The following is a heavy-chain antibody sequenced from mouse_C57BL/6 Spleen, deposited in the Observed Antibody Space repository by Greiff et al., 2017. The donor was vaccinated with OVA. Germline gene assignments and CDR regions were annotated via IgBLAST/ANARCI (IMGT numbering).Heavy chain of an antibody. Sequence: EVQGVESGPELVKPGASVKMSCKASGYTFTDYNMHWVKQSHGKSLEWIGYINPNNGGTSYNQKFKGKATLTVNKSSSTAYMELRSLTSEDSAVYYCALYGSSLAYWGQGTLVTVSA. CDR3: ALYGSSLAY. D-gene: IGHD1-1*01. V-gene: IGHV1-22*01. CDR2: INPNNGGT. CDR1: GYTFTDYN. J-gene: IGHJ3*01.